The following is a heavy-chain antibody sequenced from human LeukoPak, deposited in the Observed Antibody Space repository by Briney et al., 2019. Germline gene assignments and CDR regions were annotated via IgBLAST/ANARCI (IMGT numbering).Heavy chain of an antibody. J-gene: IGHJ4*02. V-gene: IGHV3-7*03. Sequence: GGSLRLSCAASGFTFSPYWMNWLRQAPGKGLEWVALIKEDGSEELYDGSVEGRFTISRDSGKNSLYLQMNSLRAEDTAVYYCAGGAGWLSDYWGQGTLVTVSS. CDR1: GFTFSPYW. CDR2: IKEDGSEE. D-gene: IGHD2-15*01. CDR3: AGGAGWLSDY.